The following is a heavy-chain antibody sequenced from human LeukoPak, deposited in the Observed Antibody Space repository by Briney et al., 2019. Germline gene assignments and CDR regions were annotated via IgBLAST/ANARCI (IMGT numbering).Heavy chain of an antibody. V-gene: IGHV3-7*01. Sequence: GGSLRLSCAASGFTFGTSWMSWFRQAPGAGLEWVAHTSLDGRDTYYVDSVKGRFIISRDNPKNSLYLQMNSLRAEDTAVYYCAEWGSDFNYWGQGTLVTVSS. J-gene: IGHJ4*02. CDR2: TSLDGRDT. CDR3: AEWGSDFNY. D-gene: IGHD3-16*01. CDR1: GFTFGTSW.